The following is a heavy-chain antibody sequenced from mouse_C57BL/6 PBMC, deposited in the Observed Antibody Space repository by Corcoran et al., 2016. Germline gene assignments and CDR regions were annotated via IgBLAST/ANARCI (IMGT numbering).Heavy chain of an antibody. Sequence: EVQLQQSGPELVKPGASVKISCKASGYTFTDYYMNWVKQSHGKSLEWIGDINPNNGGTSYNQKFKGKATLTVDKSSSTAYMELRSLTSEDSAVYYCARSIYYGPFAYWGQGTLVTVSA. CDR1: GYTFTDYY. J-gene: IGHJ3*01. CDR2: INPNNGGT. V-gene: IGHV1-26*01. D-gene: IGHD2-1*01. CDR3: ARSIYYGPFAY.